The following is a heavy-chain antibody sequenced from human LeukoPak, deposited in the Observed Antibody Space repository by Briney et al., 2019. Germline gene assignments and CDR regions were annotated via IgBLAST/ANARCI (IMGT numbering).Heavy chain of an antibody. J-gene: IGHJ4*02. Sequence: ASVKVSCKASGYTFTSDYMHWVRQAPGQGLEWMGIINPSGVSTSYAQKFQGRVTMTRDTSTSTVYMELSSLRSGDTAVYYCARDTIRIVGAIVXWGQGTLVTVX. CDR1: GYTFTSDY. CDR2: INPSGVST. V-gene: IGHV1-46*01. CDR3: ARDTIRIVGAIVX. D-gene: IGHD1-26*01.